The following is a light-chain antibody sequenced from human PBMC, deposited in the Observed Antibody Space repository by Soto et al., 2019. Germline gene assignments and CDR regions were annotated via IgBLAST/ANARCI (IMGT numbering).Light chain of an antibody. CDR2: EVS. J-gene: IGLJ1*01. V-gene: IGLV2-14*01. CDR1: SSDFAAYNY. Sequence: QSVLTQPASVSLSPGQSIAISCTGSSSDFAAYNYVSWYQHHPGKAPKLMIYEVSNRPSGVSNRFSGSKSGNTASLTISGLQAEDEADYYCSSYYSARIFGTGTKVTVL. CDR3: SSYYSARI.